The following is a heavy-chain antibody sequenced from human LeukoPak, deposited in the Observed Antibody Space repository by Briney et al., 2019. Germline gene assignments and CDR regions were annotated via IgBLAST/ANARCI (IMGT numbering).Heavy chain of an antibody. Sequence: PGGSLRLSCAASGFTFSSYAMSWVRQAPGKGLWWGSVISGSGGSTYYADSVKGGFTISRDNSKNTLYLQMNSLRAEDTAIYYCAKLSGIVVVTATFDSWGQGTLVTVSS. CDR1: GFTFSSYA. V-gene: IGHV3-23*01. CDR2: ISGSGGST. J-gene: IGHJ4*02. D-gene: IGHD2-21*02. CDR3: AKLSGIVVVTATFDS.